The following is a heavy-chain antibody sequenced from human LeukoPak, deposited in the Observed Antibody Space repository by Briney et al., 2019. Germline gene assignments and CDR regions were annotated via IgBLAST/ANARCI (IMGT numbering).Heavy chain of an antibody. CDR2: INTDGSST. CDR3: ARGVNGDSRFDP. D-gene: IGHD4-17*01. J-gene: IGHJ5*02. V-gene: IGHV3-74*01. Sequence: GGSLRLSCAASGFTFSSYWMHWVRQAPGKGLVWVSRINTDGSSTTYADSVKGRFTISRDNAKNTLYLQMNSLRGEDTAVYYCARGVNGDSRFDPWGQGALVTVSS. CDR1: GFTFSSYW.